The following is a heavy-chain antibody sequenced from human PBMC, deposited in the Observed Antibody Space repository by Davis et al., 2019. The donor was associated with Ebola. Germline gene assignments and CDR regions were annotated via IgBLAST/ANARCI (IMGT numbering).Heavy chain of an antibody. CDR2: IIPIFGTT. V-gene: IGHV1-69*13. D-gene: IGHD3-22*01. CDR1: AGTFSSYA. CDR3: ARGAHSSGYPVVYFGMDV. Sequence: AASVKVSCKASAGTFSSYAISWVRPAPGQGLEWMGGIIPIFGTTNYAQKFQGRVTITADESTSTAYMELSSLRSEDTAVYYCARGAHSSGYPVVYFGMDVWGQGTTVTVSS. J-gene: IGHJ6*02.